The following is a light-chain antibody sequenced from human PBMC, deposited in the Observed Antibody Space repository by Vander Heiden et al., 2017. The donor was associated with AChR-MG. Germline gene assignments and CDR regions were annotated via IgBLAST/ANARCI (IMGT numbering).Light chain of an antibody. CDR1: KLGDKC. Sequence: SYALTQPLTVSASPGQTASITSSEDKLGDKCACWYQQKPGQSPVLVIYEDNKRPSGVAERFSGSDSGNTATLTIDGTQAVDEADYYCQAWGSYKVVFGGGTKLTVL. CDR2: EDN. J-gene: IGLJ2*01. V-gene: IGLV3-1*01. CDR3: QAWGSYKVV.